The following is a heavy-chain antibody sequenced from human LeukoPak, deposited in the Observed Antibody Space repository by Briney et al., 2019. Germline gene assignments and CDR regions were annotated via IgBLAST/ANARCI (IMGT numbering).Heavy chain of an antibody. CDR3: AKDLVRGVIIYYYGMDV. CDR1: GFTFSSYG. J-gene: IGHJ6*02. Sequence: PGRSLRLSCAASGFTFSSYGMHWVRQAPGKGLEWVAVISYDGSNKYYADSVKGRFTISRDNSKNTLYLQMNSLRAEDTAVYYCAKDLVRGVIIYYYGMDVWGQGTTVTVSS. D-gene: IGHD3-10*01. V-gene: IGHV3-30*18. CDR2: ISYDGSNK.